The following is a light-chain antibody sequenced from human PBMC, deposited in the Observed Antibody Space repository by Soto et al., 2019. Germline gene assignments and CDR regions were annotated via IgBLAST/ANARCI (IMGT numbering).Light chain of an antibody. CDR1: SSDVGGYNY. J-gene: IGLJ1*01. Sequence: QSVLTQPASVPGSPGQSITISCTGTSSDVGGYNYVSWYQQHPGKAPKLMIYDVRNRPSGVSNRFSGSKSVNTASLTISGLQAEDEADYYCSSYTTISNYVFGTGTKVTVL. CDR3: SSYTTISNYV. CDR2: DVR. V-gene: IGLV2-14*01.